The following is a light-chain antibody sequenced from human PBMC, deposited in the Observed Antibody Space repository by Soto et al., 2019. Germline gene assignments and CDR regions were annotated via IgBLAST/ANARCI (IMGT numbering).Light chain of an antibody. J-gene: IGKJ2*01. CDR3: QQYGSSPYT. Sequence: ETVLTQSPGTLSLSPGERATLSCRASQSVSSSYLAWYQQKPGQAPRLLIYGASSRATGIPDRFSGSGSGTDFTLTIIGLEPEDFAVFYCQQYGSSPYTFGQGTKLEIK. CDR1: QSVSSSY. V-gene: IGKV3-20*01. CDR2: GAS.